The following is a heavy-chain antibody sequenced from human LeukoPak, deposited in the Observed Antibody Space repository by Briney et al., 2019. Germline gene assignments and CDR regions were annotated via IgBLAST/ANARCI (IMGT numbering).Heavy chain of an antibody. J-gene: IGHJ4*02. CDR1: GFTFSSYW. CDR3: ARDLPNYYDSSGSDY. Sequence: GGSLRLSCAASGFTFSSYWMSWVRQAPGKGLERVANIKQDGSEKYYVDSVKGRFTISRDNAKNSLYLQMNSLRAEDTAVYYCARDLPNYYDSSGSDYWGQGTLVTVSS. CDR2: IKQDGSEK. V-gene: IGHV3-7*01. D-gene: IGHD3-22*01.